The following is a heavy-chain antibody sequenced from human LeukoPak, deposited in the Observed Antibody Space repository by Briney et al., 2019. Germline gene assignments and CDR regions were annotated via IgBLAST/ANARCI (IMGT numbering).Heavy chain of an antibody. V-gene: IGHV4-59*01. D-gene: IGHD5-12*01. CDR3: AGRYSGYVFDY. Sequence: SETLSLTCTVSGGSINSYYWSWIRQPPGKGLQWIGCIHYSGSTNYNPSLKSRVTITVDTSKNQFSLKLSSVTAADTAVYYCAGRYSGYVFDYWGQGTLVTVSS. J-gene: IGHJ4*02. CDR1: GGSINSYY. CDR2: IHYSGST.